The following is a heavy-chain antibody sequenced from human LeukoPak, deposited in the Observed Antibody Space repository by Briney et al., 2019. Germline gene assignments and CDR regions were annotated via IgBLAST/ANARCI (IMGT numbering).Heavy chain of an antibody. V-gene: IGHV1-46*01. CDR3: ARGGPEYLSDY. J-gene: IGHJ4*02. CDR2: INPSGGST. Sequence: ASVKVSCKASGYTFTGYYMHWVRQAPGQGLEWMGIINPSGGSTSYAQKFQGRVTMTRDASTSTVYMELSSLRSEDTAVYYCARGGPEYLSDYWGQGTLVTVSS. CDR1: GYTFTGYY. D-gene: IGHD2-2*02.